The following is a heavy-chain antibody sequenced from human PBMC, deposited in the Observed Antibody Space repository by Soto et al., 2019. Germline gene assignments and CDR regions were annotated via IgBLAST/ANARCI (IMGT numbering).Heavy chain of an antibody. J-gene: IGHJ4*02. CDR3: ARAIFGSSDY. Sequence: PSETLSLTCSVSGGSISSGGYYWSWIRQHPGKGLEWIGYIYYSGTTYYNPSLKSRVTISVDTSKNQFSLKLSSVTAADTAGYYCARAIFGSSDYWGQGTLVTVSS. CDR2: IYYSGTT. CDR1: GGSISSGGYY. V-gene: IGHV4-31*03. D-gene: IGHD3-10*02.